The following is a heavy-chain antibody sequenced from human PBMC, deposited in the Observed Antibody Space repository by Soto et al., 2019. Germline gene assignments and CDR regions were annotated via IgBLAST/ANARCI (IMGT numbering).Heavy chain of an antibody. CDR3: AHGSPIFTALHY. D-gene: IGHD3-3*01. J-gene: IGHJ4*02. Sequence: QITLKESGPTLVKPTQTLTLTCTFSGFSLNTSGAGVGWIRQPPGKTLEWLALIYWDDDKRYSPSLKNRVTIARDTSKNQVVLTMTNVGPVDTGTYYCAHGSPIFTALHYWGQGTLVTVSS. CDR1: GFSLNTSGAG. CDR2: IYWDDDK. V-gene: IGHV2-5*02.